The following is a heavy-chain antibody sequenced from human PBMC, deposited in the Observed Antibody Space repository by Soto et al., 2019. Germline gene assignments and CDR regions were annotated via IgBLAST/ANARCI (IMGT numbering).Heavy chain of an antibody. CDR2: IYYSGST. CDR1: GGSISSYY. J-gene: IGHJ5*02. D-gene: IGHD3-10*01. Sequence: SETLSLTCTVSGGSISSYYWSWIRRPPGKGLEWIGYIYYSGSTNYNPSLKSRVTISVDTSKNQFSLKLSSVTAADTAVYYCARDYLGNWFDPWGQGTLVTVSS. V-gene: IGHV4-59*13. CDR3: ARDYLGNWFDP.